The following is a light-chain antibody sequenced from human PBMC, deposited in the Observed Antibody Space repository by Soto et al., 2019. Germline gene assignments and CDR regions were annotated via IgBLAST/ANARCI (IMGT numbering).Light chain of an antibody. Sequence: DIQMTQSPSTLSASVGDRVTITCRASKSISSWLAWYQQKPGKAPKLLIYDASSLESGVPSKFSGSGSGTAFTLTISSLLPDDFATYYCQQYNSYSTFGQGTKLEIK. CDR1: KSISSW. CDR2: DAS. V-gene: IGKV1-5*01. J-gene: IGKJ2*01. CDR3: QQYNSYST.